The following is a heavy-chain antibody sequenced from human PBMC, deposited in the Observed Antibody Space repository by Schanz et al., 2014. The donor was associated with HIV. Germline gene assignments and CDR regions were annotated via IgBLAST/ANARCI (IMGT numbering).Heavy chain of an antibody. J-gene: IGHJ2*01. CDR1: GFTFSTYA. CDR3: ALSRPSGYGGSWYFDL. V-gene: IGHV3-21*04. Sequence: VQLVESGGGLVKPGGSLRLSCAASGFTFSTYAMSWVRQAPGKGLEWVSSISSSSSYTYYADSVKGRFAISRDNAKNSLFLQMNSLRAEDTAVYYCALSRPSGYGGSWYFDLWGRGTLVAVSS. CDR2: ISSSSSYT. D-gene: IGHD2-15*01.